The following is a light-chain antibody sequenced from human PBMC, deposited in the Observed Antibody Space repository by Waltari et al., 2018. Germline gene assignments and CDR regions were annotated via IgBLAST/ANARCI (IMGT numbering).Light chain of an antibody. CDR1: QSLVYDDGNIY. Sequence: DVMMTQSPLSLPVTLGQPASISCRSSQSLVYDDGNIYLNWFQQRPGQSPRRLLYKVSNRDSGVPDRFSGSGSGTDFTLKISRVEAEDVGVYYCMQGTHWPWTFGQGTKVEIK. J-gene: IGKJ1*01. V-gene: IGKV2-30*01. CDR2: KVS. CDR3: MQGTHWPWT.